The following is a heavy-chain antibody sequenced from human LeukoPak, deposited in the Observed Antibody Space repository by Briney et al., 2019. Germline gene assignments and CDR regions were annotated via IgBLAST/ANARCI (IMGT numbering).Heavy chain of an antibody. Sequence: VASVKVSCKASGGTFSSYAISWVRQAPGQGLEWMGEIIPIFGTANYAQKFQGRVTITTDESTSTAYMELSSLRSEDTAVYYCASSPLYYDSSGRPFDYWGQGTLVTVSS. CDR2: IIPIFGTA. CDR1: GGTFSSYA. D-gene: IGHD3-22*01. V-gene: IGHV1-69*05. CDR3: ASSPLYYDSSGRPFDY. J-gene: IGHJ4*02.